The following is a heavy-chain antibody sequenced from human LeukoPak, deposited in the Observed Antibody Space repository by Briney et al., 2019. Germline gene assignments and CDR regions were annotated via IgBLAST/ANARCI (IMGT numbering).Heavy chain of an antibody. Sequence: GGSLRLSCAASGFTFSNYWVYWVRQAPGKGLVCVSRINTDGSSTSYADSVTGRFTISRDDAKNTLYLQMNSLRTEDTAVYYCTISAPGKRYFDNWGQGTLVTVSS. CDR1: GFTFSNYW. D-gene: IGHD3-10*01. CDR2: INTDGSST. J-gene: IGHJ4*02. CDR3: TISAPGKRYFDN. V-gene: IGHV3-74*03.